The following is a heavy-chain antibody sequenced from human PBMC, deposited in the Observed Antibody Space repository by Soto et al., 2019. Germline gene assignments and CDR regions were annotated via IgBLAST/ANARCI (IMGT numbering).Heavy chain of an antibody. Sequence: GGSLRLSCAASGFTFSSYGMHWVRQAPGKGLEWVAVISYDGSNKYYADSVKGRFTISRDNSKNTLYLQMNSLRAEDTAVYYCARDGAAPLLYYYYGMDVWGQGTTVTVSS. CDR1: GFTFSSYG. V-gene: IGHV3-30*03. J-gene: IGHJ6*02. D-gene: IGHD6-6*01. CDR3: ARDGAAPLLYYYYGMDV. CDR2: ISYDGSNK.